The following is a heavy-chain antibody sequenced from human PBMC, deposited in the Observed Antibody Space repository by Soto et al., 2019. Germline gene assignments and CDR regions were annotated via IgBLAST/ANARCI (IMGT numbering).Heavy chain of an antibody. CDR2: INHRGST. V-gene: IGHV4-34*01. CDR1: GGSFSGYY. Sequence: PSETLSLTCAVYGGSFSGYYWSWIRQSPGKGLEWIGEINHRGSTNYNPSLKSRAVMSIDTSKNQFSLKLSSVTAADTAVYYCARESHTSTTPYWGQGIQVTVSS. D-gene: IGHD1-1*01. J-gene: IGHJ4*02. CDR3: ARESHTSTTPY.